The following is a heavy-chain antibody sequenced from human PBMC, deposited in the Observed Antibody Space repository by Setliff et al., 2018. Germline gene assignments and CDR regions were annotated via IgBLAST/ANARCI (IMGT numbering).Heavy chain of an antibody. Sequence: PSETLSLTCTVSGGSISSDSDYWSWIRQSAGKGLEWIGRIYASGSTEYNPSLGSRVTISVGTPRNQFSLQLSSVTSADTAIYYCTKGRVGLAARAGYWGQGTLVTVSS. V-gene: IGHV4-61*02. CDR1: GGSISSDSDY. J-gene: IGHJ4*02. CDR2: IYASGST. D-gene: IGHD1-26*01. CDR3: TKGRVGLAARAGY.